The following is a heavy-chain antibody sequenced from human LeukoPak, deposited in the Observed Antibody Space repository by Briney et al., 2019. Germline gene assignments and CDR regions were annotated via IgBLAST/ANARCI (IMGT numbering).Heavy chain of an antibody. CDR1: GYTFTSYA. D-gene: IGHD5-18*01. V-gene: IGHV1-3*01. CDR2: INAGNGNT. Sequence: ASVKVSCKASGYTFTSYAMHWVRQAPGQRLEWMGWINAGNGNTKYSQKFQGRVTITRDTSASTAYMELSSLRSEDTAVYYCARGRGYSYGYFHDYWGQGTLVTVSS. CDR3: ARGRGYSYGYFHDY. J-gene: IGHJ4*02.